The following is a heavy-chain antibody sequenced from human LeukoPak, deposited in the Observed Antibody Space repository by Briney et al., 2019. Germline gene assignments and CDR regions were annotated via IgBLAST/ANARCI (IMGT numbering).Heavy chain of an antibody. CDR1: GGSISSYY. Sequence: SETLSLTCTVSGGSISSYYWSWIRQPPGKGLEWIGYIYYSGSTNYNPSLKSRVTISVDTSKNQFSLKLGSVTAADTAVYYCARVLAATIDYWGQGTLVTVSS. D-gene: IGHD2-15*01. V-gene: IGHV4-59*01. J-gene: IGHJ4*02. CDR2: IYYSGST. CDR3: ARVLAATIDY.